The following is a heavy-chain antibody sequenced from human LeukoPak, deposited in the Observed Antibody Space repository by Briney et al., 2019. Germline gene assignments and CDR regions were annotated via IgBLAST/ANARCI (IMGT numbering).Heavy chain of an antibody. CDR2: ISSSSTI. V-gene: IGHV3-48*02. CDR1: GFTFSSYR. Sequence: PGGSLRLSRAASGFTFSSYRMNWVRQAPGKGLEWVSYISSSSTIYYADSVKGRFTISRDNAKNSLYLQMNSLRDEDTAVYYCARDEAASAFDIWGQGTMVTVSS. D-gene: IGHD2-15*01. J-gene: IGHJ3*02. CDR3: ARDEAASAFDI.